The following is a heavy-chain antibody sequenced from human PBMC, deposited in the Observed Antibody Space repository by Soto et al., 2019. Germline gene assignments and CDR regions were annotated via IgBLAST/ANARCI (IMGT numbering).Heavy chain of an antibody. J-gene: IGHJ4*02. CDR2: TTPIIGTT. V-gene: IGHV1-69*01. Sequence: QVQLVQSGAEVRKPGSSVKVSCKASGDTLSHYGISWVRQAPGQGLEWMGGTTPIIGTTDYAQKFQGRLTITADESTTTAYMDLSSLRFDDTAVYYCATGEISDTGDHWGQGTLVTVSS. CDR1: GDTLSHYG. D-gene: IGHD5-18*01. CDR3: ATGEISDTGDH.